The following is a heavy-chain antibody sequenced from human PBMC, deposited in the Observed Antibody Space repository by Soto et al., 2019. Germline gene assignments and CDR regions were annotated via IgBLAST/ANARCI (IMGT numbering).Heavy chain of an antibody. CDR2: IIPRFGTA. J-gene: IGHJ5*02. D-gene: IGHD2-21*02. CDR1: GGTFSSYA. V-gene: IGHV1-69*01. CDR3: HILVVPANNWFDP. Sequence: QVQLVQSGAEGKKPGSSVKVSCKASGGTFSSYAISWVRQAPGQGLEWMGGIIPRFGTANCEQKFQGRVMLTTDESTSYAYMELSSLRSEDTAVYYCHILVVPANNWFDPWGQGTLVNVPS.